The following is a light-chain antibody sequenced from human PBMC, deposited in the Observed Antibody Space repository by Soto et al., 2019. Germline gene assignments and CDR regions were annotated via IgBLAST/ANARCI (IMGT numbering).Light chain of an antibody. CDR3: QQYFSIPMFT. J-gene: IGKJ2*01. CDR1: QNALFSASNKNY. V-gene: IGKV4-1*01. Sequence: DIVLTQSPDSLAVSLGETATINCKSSQNALFSASNKNYLAWYQQRPGQPLRLLFYWASTRASGGPDRFTGSGSGTDFTLTISSLQPEDVAIYYCQQYFSIPMFTFCRGTRLEIK. CDR2: WAS.